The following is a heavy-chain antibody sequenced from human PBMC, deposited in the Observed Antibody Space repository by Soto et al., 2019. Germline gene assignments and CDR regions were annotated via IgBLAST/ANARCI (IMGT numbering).Heavy chain of an antibody. D-gene: IGHD2-21*01. CDR2: IYYSGST. CDR1: GGSISSGDYY. J-gene: IGHJ4*02. V-gene: IGHV4-30-4*01. Sequence: KPSETLSLTCTVSGGSISSGDYYWSWIRQPPGKGLEWIGYIYYSGSTYYNPSLKSRVTISVDTSKNQFSLKLSSVTAADTAVYYCASESLLVDDAGGFDYWGQGTLVTVSS. CDR3: ASESLLVDDAGGFDY.